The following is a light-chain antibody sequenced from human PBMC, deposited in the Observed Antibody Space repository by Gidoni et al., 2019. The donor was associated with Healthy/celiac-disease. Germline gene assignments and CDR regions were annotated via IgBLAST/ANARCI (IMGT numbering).Light chain of an antibody. J-gene: IGKJ2*02. Sequence: DIQMTQSPSTLSASVGDRVTITCRASQSISSWLAWYQQKPGKAPKLLIYKASSLESGVPSRFSCSGSGTEFTLTISSLQPDDFATYYCQQYNSYSRTFGQGTKLAIK. CDR3: QQYNSYSRT. CDR1: QSISSW. CDR2: KAS. V-gene: IGKV1-5*03.